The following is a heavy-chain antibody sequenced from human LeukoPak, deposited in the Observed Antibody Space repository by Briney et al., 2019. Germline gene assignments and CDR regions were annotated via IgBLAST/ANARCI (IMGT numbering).Heavy chain of an antibody. J-gene: IGHJ5*02. CDR2: IYYSGST. Sequence: KSSETLSLTCTVSGGSISSSSYYWGWIRQPPGKGLEWIGSIYYSGSTYYNPSLKSRVTISVDTSKNQFSLKLSSVTAADTAVYYCARHPYYYGSGSYYNGWFDPWGQGTLVTVSS. V-gene: IGHV4-39*01. CDR1: GGSISSSSYY. CDR3: ARHPYYYGSGSYYNGWFDP. D-gene: IGHD3-10*01.